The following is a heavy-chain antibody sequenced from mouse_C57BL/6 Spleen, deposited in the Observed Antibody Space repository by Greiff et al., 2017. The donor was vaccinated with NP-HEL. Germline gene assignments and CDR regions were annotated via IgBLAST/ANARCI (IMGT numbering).Heavy chain of an antibody. CDR2: ISSGSSTI. CDR3: AFTFAY. CDR1: GFTFSDYG. Sequence: EVKLMESGGGLVKPGGSLKLSCAASGFTFSDYGMHWVRQAPEKGLEWVAYISSGSSTIYYADTVKGRFTISRDNAKNTRFLQMTRLRSEDTAMYYCAFTFAYWGQGTLVTVSA. V-gene: IGHV5-17*01. J-gene: IGHJ3*01.